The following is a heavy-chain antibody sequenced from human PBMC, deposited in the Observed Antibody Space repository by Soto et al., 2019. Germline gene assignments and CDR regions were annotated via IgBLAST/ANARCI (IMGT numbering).Heavy chain of an antibody. D-gene: IGHD3-16*01. J-gene: IGHJ4*02. CDR3: VPRKGDPFT. CDR1: GFTFSSYG. CDR2: IWYDGSNT. V-gene: IGHV3-33*03. Sequence: GGSLRLSCAASGFTFSSYGMHWVRQAPGKGLEWVSMIWYDGSNTYYADSVKGRFTISRDNSKNTLSLQMNSLRAEDSAVYYCVPRKGDPFTWGPGTLVTVSS.